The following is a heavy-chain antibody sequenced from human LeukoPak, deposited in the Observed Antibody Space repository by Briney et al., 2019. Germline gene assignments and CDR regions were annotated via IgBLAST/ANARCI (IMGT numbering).Heavy chain of an antibody. V-gene: IGHV3-7*01. CDR1: GFTFSSYN. CDR2: IKQDGSEK. D-gene: IGHD3-9*01. Sequence: PGGSLRLSCAASGFTFSSYNMKWVRPAPGKGLEWVANIKQDGSEKYYVDSVKGRFTISRDNAKNSLYLQMNSLRAEDTAVYYCARDYDILTGSEGYFDYWGQGTLVTVSS. J-gene: IGHJ4*02. CDR3: ARDYDILTGSEGYFDY.